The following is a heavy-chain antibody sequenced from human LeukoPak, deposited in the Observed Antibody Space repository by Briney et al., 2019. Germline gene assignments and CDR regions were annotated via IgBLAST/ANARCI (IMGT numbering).Heavy chain of an antibody. D-gene: IGHD3-10*01. Sequence: SETLSLTCTVSGGSISSYYWSWIRQPPGKGLEWIGYIYYSGSTNYNPSHKSRVTISVDTSKNQFSLKLSSVTAADTAVYYCARDGGYYGSGSFLNWFDPWGQGTLVTVSS. CDR1: GGSISSYY. J-gene: IGHJ5*02. CDR3: ARDGGYYGSGSFLNWFDP. V-gene: IGHV4-59*01. CDR2: IYYSGST.